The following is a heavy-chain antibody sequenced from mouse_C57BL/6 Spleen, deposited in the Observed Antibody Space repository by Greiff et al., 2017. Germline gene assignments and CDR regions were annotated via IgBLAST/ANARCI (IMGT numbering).Heavy chain of an antibody. V-gene: IGHV5-12*01. J-gene: IGHJ1*03. CDR1: GFTFSDYY. D-gene: IGHD1-1*01. Sequence: EVQVVESGGGLVQPGGSLKLSCAASGFTFSDYYMYWVRQTPEKRLEWVAYISNGGGSTYYPDTVKGRFTISRDNAKNTLYLQMSRLKSEDTAMYYCARRTSRTTVVAYWYFDVWGTGTTVTVSS. CDR3: ARRTSRTTVVAYWYFDV. CDR2: ISNGGGST.